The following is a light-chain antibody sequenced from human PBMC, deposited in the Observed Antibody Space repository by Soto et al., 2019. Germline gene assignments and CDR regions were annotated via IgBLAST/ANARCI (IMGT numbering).Light chain of an antibody. CDR3: SSYTTRSTLV. Sequence: QSALTQPASVSGSPGQSITFSCTGTSEDVGGYDFVSWYQQYPGKAPKLIIFEVTNRPSGVSHRFSGSKSGNTASLTISGLQAEDEADYYCSSYTTRSTLVFGGGTKLTVL. V-gene: IGLV2-14*01. J-gene: IGLJ3*02. CDR1: SEDVGGYDF. CDR2: EVT.